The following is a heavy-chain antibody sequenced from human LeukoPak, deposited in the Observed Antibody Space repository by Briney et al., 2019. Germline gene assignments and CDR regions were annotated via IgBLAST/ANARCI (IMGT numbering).Heavy chain of an antibody. J-gene: IGHJ4*02. CDR2: IIPIFGIA. V-gene: IGHV1-69*04. CDR3: ARLNAYGSIRTSLYYFDY. CDR1: GGTFSSYA. D-gene: IGHD3-10*01. Sequence: SVKVTCKAYGGTFSSYAISWGRQPPGQGLEWMGRIIPIFGIANYAHKFQGRVTITADKSTSTAYMELSSLRSQGTAVYYCARLNAYGSIRTSLYYFDYWGQGTLVTVSS.